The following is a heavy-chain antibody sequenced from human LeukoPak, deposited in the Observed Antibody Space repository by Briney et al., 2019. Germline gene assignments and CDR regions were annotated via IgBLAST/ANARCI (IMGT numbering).Heavy chain of an antibody. D-gene: IGHD6-25*01. CDR1: GYIFTSYY. Sequence: ASVKVSCKTSGYIFTSYYMHWFRQAPGQGLQWLGRINPNSGGTILPQQFRGRLTLTRDMSVSTAFLDLSGLTSDDTAVYYCATSSGSAVFPFDYWGQGTLVIVSS. CDR2: INPNSGGT. J-gene: IGHJ4*02. V-gene: IGHV1-2*06. CDR3: ATSSGSAVFPFDY.